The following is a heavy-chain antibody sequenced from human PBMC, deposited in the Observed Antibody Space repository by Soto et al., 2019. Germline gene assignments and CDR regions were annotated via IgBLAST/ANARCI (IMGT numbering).Heavy chain of an antibody. CDR1: GFTFSSYG. J-gene: IGHJ6*02. Sequence: GGSLRLSCAASGFTFSSYGMHWVRQAPGKGLEWVAVISYDGSNKYYADSVKGRFTISRDNSKNTLYLQMNSLRAEDTAVYYCAKDRVAVVAATLSESWGMDVWGQGTTVTVSS. CDR3: AKDRVAVVAATLSESWGMDV. V-gene: IGHV3-30*18. CDR2: ISYDGSNK. D-gene: IGHD2-15*01.